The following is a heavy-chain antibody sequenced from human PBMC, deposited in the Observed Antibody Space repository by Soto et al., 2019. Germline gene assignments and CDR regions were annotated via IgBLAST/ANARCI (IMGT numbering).Heavy chain of an antibody. Sequence: QVQLQESGPGLVKPSETLSLTCTVSGGSISSLEWTWIRQPPGKGLEWIGYIYNSGSTTYNPSLKSRVTISVDKSKNQFSLKLSSVTAADTALYYCAGDMPGGWRFDYWGQGTLVTVSS. CDR3: AGDMPGGWRFDY. V-gene: IGHV4-4*09. CDR1: GGSISSLE. J-gene: IGHJ4*02. CDR2: IYNSGST. D-gene: IGHD2-2*01.